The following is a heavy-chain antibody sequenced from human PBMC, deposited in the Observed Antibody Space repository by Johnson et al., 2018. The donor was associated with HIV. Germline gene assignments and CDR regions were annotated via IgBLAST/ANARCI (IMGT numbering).Heavy chain of an antibody. V-gene: IGHV3-30*03. CDR2: ISYDGSNK. CDR1: GFTVSSNY. J-gene: IGHJ3*02. Sequence: QVQLVESGGGLIQPGGSLRLSCAASGFTVSSNYMSWVRQAPGKGLEWVAVISYDGSNKYYADSVKGRFTISRDNSKNTLYLQMNSLRAEDTAVYYCARDTDIVVVPARGDAFDIWGQGTMVIVSS. D-gene: IGHD2-2*01. CDR3: ARDTDIVVVPARGDAFDI.